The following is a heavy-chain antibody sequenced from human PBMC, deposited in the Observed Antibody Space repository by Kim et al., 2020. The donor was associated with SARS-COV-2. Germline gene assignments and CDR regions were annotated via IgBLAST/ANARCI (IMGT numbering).Heavy chain of an antibody. CDR1: GGSISSYY. Sequence: SETLSLTCTVSGGSISSYYWSWIRQPPGKGLEWVGYIYYSGSTNYNPSPKSRVTISVDTSKNQFSLKLSSVTAADTAVYYCSRLDDWFDPWGQGTLVTVSS. CDR3: SRLDDWFDP. V-gene: IGHV4-59*01. CDR2: IYYSGST. J-gene: IGHJ5*02.